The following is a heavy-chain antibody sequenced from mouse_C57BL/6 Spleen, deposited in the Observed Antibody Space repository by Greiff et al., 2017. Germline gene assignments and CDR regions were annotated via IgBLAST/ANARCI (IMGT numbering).Heavy chain of an antibody. CDR2: IDTEDGET. D-gene: IGHD2-12*01. CDR3: ARSGEHDEPGYFDY. CDR1: GFNIKDYY. J-gene: IGHJ2*01. V-gene: IGHV14-2*01. Sequence: EVQLQQSGAGLVQPGASVKLSCTASGFNIKDYYMHWVQKTTEQSLEWIGRIDTEDGETKYPPTFQGKATITADTSSNTAYLQLSSLTSEDTAVYYCARSGEHDEPGYFDYWGQGTTGTVSS.